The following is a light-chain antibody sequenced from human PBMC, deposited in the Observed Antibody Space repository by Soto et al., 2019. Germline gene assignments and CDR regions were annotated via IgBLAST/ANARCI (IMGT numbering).Light chain of an antibody. CDR1: RSNIGAGYD. V-gene: IGLV1-40*01. J-gene: IGLJ1*01. Sequence: QSVLTQPPSVSGAPGQRVTIACTGSRSNIGAGYDVSWYQQLPGTAPKFLIYGNTDRPSGVPDRFSGSKSGTSASLAITGLQAEYEADYYCQSYDSSLSGYVFVTGTKVTVL. CDR3: QSYDSSLSGYV. CDR2: GNT.